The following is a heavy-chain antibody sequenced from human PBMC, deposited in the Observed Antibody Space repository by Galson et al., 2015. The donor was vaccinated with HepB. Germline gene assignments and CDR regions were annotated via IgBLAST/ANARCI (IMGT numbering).Heavy chain of an antibody. D-gene: IGHD3-3*01. V-gene: IGHV3-48*01. CDR1: GFTFSSYS. Sequence: LRLSCAASGFTFSSYSMNWVRLAQGKGLEWVSYISSSSSTIYYADSVKGRFTISRDNAKNSLYLQMNSLRAEDTAVYYCAREKRFLEWLFDYWGQGTLVTVSS. CDR2: ISSSSSTI. CDR3: AREKRFLEWLFDY. J-gene: IGHJ4*02.